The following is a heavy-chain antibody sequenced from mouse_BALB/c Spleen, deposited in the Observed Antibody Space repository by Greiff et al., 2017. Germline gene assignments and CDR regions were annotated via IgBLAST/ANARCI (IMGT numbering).Heavy chain of an antibody. CDR1: GFTFSSYA. Sequence: VQLKESGGGLVKPGGSLKLSCAASGFTFSSYAMSWVRQSPEKRLEWVAEISSGGSYTYYPDTVTGRFTISRDNAKNTLYLEMISLRSEDTAMYYCARDAYYGNYGYWGQGTLVTVSA. D-gene: IGHD2-10*01. V-gene: IGHV5-9-4*01. CDR3: ARDAYYGNYGY. J-gene: IGHJ3*01. CDR2: ISSGGSYT.